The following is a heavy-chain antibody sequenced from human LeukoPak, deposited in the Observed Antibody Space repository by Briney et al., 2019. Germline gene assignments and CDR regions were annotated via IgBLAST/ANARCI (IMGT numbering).Heavy chain of an antibody. CDR1: GASISSGGYY. CDR3: YGSGY. D-gene: IGHD3-10*01. CDR2: IFNSGST. J-gene: IGHJ4*02. Sequence: SQTLSLTCTVSGASISSGGYYWSWIRQHPGKGLEWIGYIFNSGSTYYNPSLKSRVTISIDTSKNQFSLKVGSVTAADTAVYYCYGSGYWGQGTLVTVSS. V-gene: IGHV4-31*03.